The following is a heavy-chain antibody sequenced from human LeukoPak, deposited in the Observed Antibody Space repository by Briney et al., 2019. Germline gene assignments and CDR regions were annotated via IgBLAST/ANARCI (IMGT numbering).Heavy chain of an antibody. D-gene: IGHD2-15*01. CDR2: ISSGSSYI. Sequence: PGGSLRLSCAASGFIFSAYNMNWVRQAPGKGLEWVSFISSGSSYIYYADSVKGRFTISRDNAKNSLYLQMNSLRAEDTAVYYCARYCNGFGGSCFDYFDYWGQGTLVTVSS. J-gene: IGHJ4*02. CDR3: ARYCNGFGGSCFDYFDY. V-gene: IGHV3-21*01. CDR1: GFIFSAYN.